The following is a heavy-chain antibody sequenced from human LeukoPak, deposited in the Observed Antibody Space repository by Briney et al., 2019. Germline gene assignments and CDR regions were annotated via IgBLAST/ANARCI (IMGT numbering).Heavy chain of an antibody. Sequence: ASVKVSCKSSGYAFTNYYMHWVRQAPGQGLEWMGIINPSGGSTSYAQKFQGRVTMTRDTSTSTVYMELSSLRSEDTAVYYCARDRARRDYGDYAPHYYYYYGMDVWGQGTTVTVSS. J-gene: IGHJ6*02. CDR3: ARDRARRDYGDYAPHYYYYYGMDV. CDR2: INPSGGST. CDR1: GYAFTNYY. D-gene: IGHD4-17*01. V-gene: IGHV1-46*01.